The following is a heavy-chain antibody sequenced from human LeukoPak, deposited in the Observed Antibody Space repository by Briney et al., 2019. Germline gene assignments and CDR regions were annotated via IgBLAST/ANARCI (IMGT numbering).Heavy chain of an antibody. V-gene: IGHV4-39*01. D-gene: IGHD3-3*01. CDR2: IYDTGST. Sequence: PSETLSLACTVSGDSIRSNNYYWGWIRQPPGKGLEWIGSIYDTGSTFYNPSLKSRVIISVDTSKNQFSLKLSSVTAADTAVYYCQSRFLEWLLDYWGQGTLVTVSS. CDR3: QSRFLEWLLDY. CDR1: GDSIRSNNYY. J-gene: IGHJ4*02.